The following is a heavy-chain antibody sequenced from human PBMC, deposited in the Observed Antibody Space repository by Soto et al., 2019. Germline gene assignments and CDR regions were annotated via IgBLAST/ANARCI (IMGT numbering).Heavy chain of an antibody. CDR2: VFSSGTT. Sequence: SSETLSLTCTVSGASINSNTYYWGWIRQPPGKGLEWIGSVFSSGTTYYSPSLKGRVTILMDMSRNQFVLNPNSVTAADTATYYCARRRVFFDYWGQGARVTVS. V-gene: IGHV4-39*01. CDR1: GASINSNTYY. J-gene: IGHJ4*02. CDR3: ARRRVFFDY.